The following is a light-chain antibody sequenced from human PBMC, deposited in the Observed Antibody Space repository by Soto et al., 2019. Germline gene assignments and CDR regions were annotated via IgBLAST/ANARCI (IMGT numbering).Light chain of an antibody. V-gene: IGLV2-11*01. Sequence: QSALTQPRSVSGSPGQSVTISCTGTSSDVGGYNYVSWYQQHPGKAPKLMIYDLSKRPSGVPDRFSGSKSGNTASLTISGLQAEDEADYYCCSYAGSYTHVFGTGTKVTVL. CDR2: DLS. CDR3: CSYAGSYTHV. CDR1: SSDVGGYNY. J-gene: IGLJ1*01.